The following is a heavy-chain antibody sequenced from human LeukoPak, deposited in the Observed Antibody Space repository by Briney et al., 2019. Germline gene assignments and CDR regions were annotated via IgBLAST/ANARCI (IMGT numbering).Heavy chain of an antibody. CDR3: AEVLAEY. J-gene: IGHJ4*02. CDR1: GFTFSSYG. D-gene: IGHD4/OR15-4a*01. V-gene: IGHV3-30*02. Sequence: QSGGSLRLSCAASGFTFSSYGMHWVRQAPGKGLEWEAFIRYDGSNKYYADSVKGRFTISRDNSKNTLYLQMNSLRAEDTAVYYCAEVLAEYWGQGTLVTVSS. CDR2: IRYDGSNK.